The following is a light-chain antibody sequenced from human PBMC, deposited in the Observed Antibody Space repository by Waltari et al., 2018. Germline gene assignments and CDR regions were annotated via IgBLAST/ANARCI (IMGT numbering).Light chain of an antibody. V-gene: IGLV1-44*01. CDR3: AAWDDSLNAWV. CDR2: SNN. J-gene: IGLJ3*02. CDR1: SSNIGSNP. Sequence: QSVLTQPPSASGTPGQRVTISCSGSSSNIGSNPVNWYQQFPGTAPKLLIYSNNQGPSGVPYRFSGSKSGTSAALAISGLQSEDEVDYYCAAWDDSLNAWVFGGGTKLTVL.